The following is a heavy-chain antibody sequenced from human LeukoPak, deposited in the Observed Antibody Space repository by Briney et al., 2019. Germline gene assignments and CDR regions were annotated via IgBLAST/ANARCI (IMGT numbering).Heavy chain of an antibody. D-gene: IGHD1-26*01. Sequence: GGSLRLSCAASGFTFSRYWLHWVRHPPGEGLVWVARINGDGNFADYANSVRARFTISRDNAENTLYLQMNSLRVEDAAVYYCVRDRSGSYSFDKWGQGTLVTVSS. CDR3: VRDRSGSYSFDK. CDR1: GFTFSRYW. J-gene: IGHJ4*02. CDR2: INGDGNFA. V-gene: IGHV3-74*01.